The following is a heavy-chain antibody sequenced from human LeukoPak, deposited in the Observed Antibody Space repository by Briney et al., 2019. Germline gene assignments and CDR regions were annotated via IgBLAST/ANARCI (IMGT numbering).Heavy chain of an antibody. J-gene: IGHJ6*03. Sequence: SETLSLTCTVSGDSISNYYWSWIRQPPGKGLEWIGYFSSSGSTNYNPSLESRVTMSVDTSKNQFSLKLSSVTAADTAVYYCAGHTMVRGVIIGSRYYYYYMDVWGKGTTVTISS. D-gene: IGHD3-10*01. CDR3: AGHTMVRGVIIGSRYYYYYMDV. V-gene: IGHV4-59*12. CDR1: GDSISNYY. CDR2: FSSSGST.